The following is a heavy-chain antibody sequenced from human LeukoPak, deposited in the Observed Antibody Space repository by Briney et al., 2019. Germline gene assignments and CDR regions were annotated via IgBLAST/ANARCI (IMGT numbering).Heavy chain of an antibody. V-gene: IGHV3-23*01. D-gene: IGHD6-19*01. CDR2: ISGSGGST. CDR1: GFTFSSYA. J-gene: IGHJ6*03. Sequence: GGSLRLSCAASGFTFSSYAMSWVRQAPGKGLEWVSAISGSGGSTYYADSVKGRFTISRDNSKNTLYLQMNNLRAEDTAVYYCLTRSLVAVSGNYYMDVWGKGTTVTVSS. CDR3: LTRSLVAVSGNYYMDV.